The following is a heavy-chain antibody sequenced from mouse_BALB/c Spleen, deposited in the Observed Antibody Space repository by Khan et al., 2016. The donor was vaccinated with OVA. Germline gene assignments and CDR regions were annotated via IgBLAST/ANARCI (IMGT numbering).Heavy chain of an antibody. V-gene: IGHV1S137*01. CDR3: AKRWISYGSSNSYYYAMDY. CDR1: GYTFTNYT. Sequence: VELQQSGAELVRPGVSVKISCKGSGYTFTNYTMHWVKQSPAKSLEWIGVISTYYGDASYNQKIKGKAIMTVDNSSSTVYMELARLTSEEYALYYVAKRWISYGSSNSYYYAMDYWGQGTPVTVSS. J-gene: IGHJ4*01. CDR2: ISTYYGDA. D-gene: IGHD1-1*01.